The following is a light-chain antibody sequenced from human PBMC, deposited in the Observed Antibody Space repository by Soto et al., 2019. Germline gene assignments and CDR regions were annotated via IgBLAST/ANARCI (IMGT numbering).Light chain of an antibody. J-gene: IGKJ1*01. CDR1: QSVSSN. CDR3: QHYNSYSEA. CDR2: SVS. Sequence: EIVMTQFPATLSVSPGERVTLSCRASQSVSSNLAWYQQKPGQTPRLLIYSVSSRATGIPDRFSGSGSGTDFTLTISRLEPEDFATYYCQHYNSYSEAFGQGTKVDIK. V-gene: IGKV3D-15*01.